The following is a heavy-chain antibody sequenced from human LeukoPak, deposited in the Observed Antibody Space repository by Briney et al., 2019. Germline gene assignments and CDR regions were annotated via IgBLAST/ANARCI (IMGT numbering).Heavy chain of an antibody. J-gene: IGHJ4*02. Sequence: GGSLRLSCAASGFTFSTYAMHWVRQAPGKGLEWVAVIWYDRTNKYYADSVKGRFTISRNNSKNTLYLQMSSLRAEDTAVYYCARDRLTTVTTFHFDYWGQGTLVTVSS. CDR3: ARDRLTTVTTFHFDY. D-gene: IGHD4-17*01. CDR2: IWYDRTNK. V-gene: IGHV3-33*01. CDR1: GFTFSTYA.